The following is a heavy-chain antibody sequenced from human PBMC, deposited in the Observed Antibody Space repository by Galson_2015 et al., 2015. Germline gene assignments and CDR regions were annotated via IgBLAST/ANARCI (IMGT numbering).Heavy chain of an antibody. CDR2: INSDGSST. V-gene: IGHV3-74*01. D-gene: IGHD3-9*01. J-gene: IGHJ4*02. CDR1: GFTFSSYW. Sequence: SLRLSCAASGFTFSSYWMHWVRQAPGKGLVWVSRINSDGSSTSYADSVKGRFTISRDNAKNTLYLQMNSLRAEDTAVYYCARGGAWYDILAGYYNVYRAVLNWGQGTLVTVSS. CDR3: ARGGAWYDILAGYYNVYRAVLN.